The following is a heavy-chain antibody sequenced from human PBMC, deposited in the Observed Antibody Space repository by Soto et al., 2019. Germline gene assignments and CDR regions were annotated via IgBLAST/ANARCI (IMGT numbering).Heavy chain of an antibody. V-gene: IGHV3-23*01. CDR1: GFTFSNYA. D-gene: IGHD4-17*01. Sequence: GGSLKLSCAASGFTFSNYAMNWVRQAPGKGLEWVSTISNSGGSTNYADSVKGRFTISRDNSKNTLYLQMNSLRAEDTAVYYCAKGLDYGDYFDYWGQGTLVTVSS. J-gene: IGHJ4*02. CDR2: ISNSGGST. CDR3: AKGLDYGDYFDY.